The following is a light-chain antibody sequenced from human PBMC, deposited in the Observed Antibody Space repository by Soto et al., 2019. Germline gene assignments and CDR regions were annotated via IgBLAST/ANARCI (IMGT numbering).Light chain of an antibody. CDR2: ANS. CDR1: SSNIGAGYD. Sequence: QSVLTQPPSVSGAPGQRVTISCTGSSSNIGAGYDVHWYQQLPGTAPKLLIYANSIRPSGVPDRFSGSKSGTSASLAITGFRAEDEADYYCQSYDSSLSGYVFGTGTKLTVL. V-gene: IGLV1-40*01. CDR3: QSYDSSLSGYV. J-gene: IGLJ1*01.